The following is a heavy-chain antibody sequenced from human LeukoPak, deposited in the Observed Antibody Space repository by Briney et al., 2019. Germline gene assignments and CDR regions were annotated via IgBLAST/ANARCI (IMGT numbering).Heavy chain of an antibody. CDR3: ARDLLYSYYYGMDV. J-gene: IGHJ6*02. Sequence: GGSLRLSCAASGFTFSSYAMHWVRQAPGKGLEWVAVISYDGSNKYYADSVKGRFTISRDNSKNTLYLQMNSLRAEDTAVYYCARDLLYSYYYGMDVWGQGTTVTVSS. V-gene: IGHV3-30-3*01. CDR2: ISYDGSNK. CDR1: GFTFSSYA. D-gene: IGHD3-16*01.